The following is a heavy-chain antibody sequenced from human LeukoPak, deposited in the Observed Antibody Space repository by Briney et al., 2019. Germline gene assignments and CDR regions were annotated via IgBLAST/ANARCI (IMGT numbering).Heavy chain of an antibody. D-gene: IGHD3-3*01. J-gene: IGHJ5*02. V-gene: IGHV4-59*01. CDR1: GGSISSYY. Sequence: SETLSLTCTVPGGSISSYYWSWIRQPPGKGLEWIGYIYYSGSTNYNPSLKSRVTISVDTSKNQFSLKLSSVTAADTAVYYCARTPWKGVVIVPNWFDPWGQGTLVTVSS. CDR2: IYYSGST. CDR3: ARTPWKGVVIVPNWFDP.